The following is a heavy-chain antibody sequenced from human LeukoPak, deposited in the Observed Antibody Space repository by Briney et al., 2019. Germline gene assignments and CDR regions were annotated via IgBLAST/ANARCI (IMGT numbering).Heavy chain of an antibody. Sequence: GGSLRLSCAASGFTFSDSYMTWVRQAPGKGVEWVAYISGSGHDINYSESAKGRFTISRDNAKNSLYLQMSSLRVEDTAVYYCAKEYPRIAAAGTQKKLLDYWGQGTLVTVSS. CDR2: ISGSGHDI. D-gene: IGHD6-25*01. CDR3: AKEYPRIAAAGTQKKLLDY. CDR1: GFTFSDSY. J-gene: IGHJ4*02. V-gene: IGHV3-11*01.